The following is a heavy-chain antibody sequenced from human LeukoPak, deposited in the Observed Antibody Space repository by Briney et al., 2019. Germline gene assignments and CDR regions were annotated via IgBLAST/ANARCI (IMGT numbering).Heavy chain of an antibody. J-gene: IGHJ2*01. CDR1: GYSFPSYW. V-gene: IGHV5-51*01. Sequence: GESLKISCKAYGYSFPSYWIAWVRQMPGKGLEWMGIIHPGHSDTIYSPSFQGQVTVSADKSINTAYLQWSSLKASDTAMYYCARHVGIAVVPDRYFDLWGRGTLVTVSS. CDR2: IHPGHSDT. D-gene: IGHD3-22*01. CDR3: ARHVGIAVVPDRYFDL.